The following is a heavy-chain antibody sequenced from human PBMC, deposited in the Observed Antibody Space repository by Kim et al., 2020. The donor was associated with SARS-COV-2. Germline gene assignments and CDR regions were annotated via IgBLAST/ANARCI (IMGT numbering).Heavy chain of an antibody. V-gene: IGHV4-59*01. Sequence: KSRGTISVATSKNQFSLKLSSVTAADTAVYYCARAGYDYVWGSYRYPFDYWGQGTLVTVSS. CDR3: ARAGYDYVWGSYRYPFDY. D-gene: IGHD3-16*02. J-gene: IGHJ4*02.